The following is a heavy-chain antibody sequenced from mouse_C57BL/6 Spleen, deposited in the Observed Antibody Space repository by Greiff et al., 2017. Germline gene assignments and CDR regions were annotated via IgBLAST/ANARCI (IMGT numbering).Heavy chain of an antibody. D-gene: IGHD4-1*01. Sequence: QVHVKQSGAELASPGASVKMSCKASGYTFTSYTMHWVKQRPGQGLEWIGYINPSSGYTKYNQKFKDKATLTADKSSSTAYMQLSSLTSEDSAVYYCARSELGYAMDYWGQGTSVTVSS. J-gene: IGHJ4*01. CDR2: INPSSGYT. CDR3: ARSELGYAMDY. CDR1: GYTFTSYT. V-gene: IGHV1-4*01.